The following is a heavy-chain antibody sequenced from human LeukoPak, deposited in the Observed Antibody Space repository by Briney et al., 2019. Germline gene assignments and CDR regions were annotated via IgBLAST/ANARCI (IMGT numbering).Heavy chain of an antibody. D-gene: IGHD3-22*01. V-gene: IGHV4-4*02. Sequence: SETLSLTCAVSGGSISSSNWWSWVRQPPGKGLEWIGCICNSGNTYYNSSLRSRLTISVDTSKNQFSLKLSSMTAADTAVYYCARDHDSSGYSYYYAMDVWGRGATVTVSS. CDR1: GGSISSSNW. CDR3: ARDHDSSGYSYYYAMDV. J-gene: IGHJ6*02. CDR2: ICNSGNT.